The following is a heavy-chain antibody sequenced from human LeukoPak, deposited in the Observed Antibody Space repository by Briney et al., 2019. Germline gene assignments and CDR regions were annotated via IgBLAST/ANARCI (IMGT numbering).Heavy chain of an antibody. CDR1: GYRFTSYG. CDR2: ITAYNGNT. Sequence: ASVKVSCKASGYRFTSYGISWVRQAPGQGLEWMGWITAYNGNTNYAQKFQGRVTMTRDTSISTVYMELSSLRSDDTAVYYCARDNDVGGGAFYGMDVWGQGTTVTVSS. V-gene: IGHV1-18*01. CDR3: ARDNDVGGGAFYGMDV. D-gene: IGHD3-3*01. J-gene: IGHJ6*02.